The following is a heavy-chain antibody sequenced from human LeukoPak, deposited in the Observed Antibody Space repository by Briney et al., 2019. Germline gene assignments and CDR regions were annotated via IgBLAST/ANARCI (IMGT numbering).Heavy chain of an antibody. CDR1: GYTFTSYG. D-gene: IGHD3-10*01. V-gene: IGHV1-18*01. CDR2: ISAYNGNT. CDR3: ARYRGGRGTMVRGVIDY. Sequence: GASVKVSCKASGYTFTSYGISWVRQAPGQGLEWMGWISAYNGNTNYAQKLQGRVTMTTDTSTSTAYMELRSLRSDDTAVYYCARYRGGRGTMVRGVIDYWGQGTLVTVSS. J-gene: IGHJ4*02.